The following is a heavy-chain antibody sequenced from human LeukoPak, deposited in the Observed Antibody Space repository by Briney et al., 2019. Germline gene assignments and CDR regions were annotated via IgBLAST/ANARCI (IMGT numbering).Heavy chain of an antibody. CDR2: IYIAGST. D-gene: IGHD3-22*01. CDR1: GFTVSSKY. Sequence: GGSLRLSCAASGFTVSSKYMSWVRQAPGKGLEWVSLIYIAGSTYYADSVKGRLTISRDNSKNTLYLQMNSLRAEDTAVYYCARDSYDSSGYYLGWGQGTLVTVSS. CDR3: ARDSYDSSGYYLG. J-gene: IGHJ4*02. V-gene: IGHV3-53*05.